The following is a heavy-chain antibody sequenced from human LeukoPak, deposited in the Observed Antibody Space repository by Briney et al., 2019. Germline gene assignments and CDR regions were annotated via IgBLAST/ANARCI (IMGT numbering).Heavy chain of an antibody. CDR2: ISYSGST. CDR3: ARVAYYYGSGSYYIAFDY. D-gene: IGHD3-10*01. V-gene: IGHV4-39*07. Sequence: SETLSLTCSVSGGSISSTTYYWGWIRQPPGKGLEWIGSISYSGSTYYNPSLKSRVTISLDMSNNQFSLKLSSVTAADTAVYYCARVAYYYGSGSYYIAFDYWGQGTLVTVSS. CDR1: GGSISSTTYY. J-gene: IGHJ4*02.